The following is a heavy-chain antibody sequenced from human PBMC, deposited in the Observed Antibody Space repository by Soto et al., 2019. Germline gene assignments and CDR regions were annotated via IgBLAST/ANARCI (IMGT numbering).Heavy chain of an antibody. CDR2: IWYDGSNK. Sequence: GGSLRLSCAASGFTFSSYGMHWVRQAPGKGLEWVAVIWYDGSNKYYADSVKGRFTISRDNSKNTLYLQMNSLRAEDTAVYYCARDLSGYYVDYWGQGTLVTVSS. CDR1: GFTFSSYG. CDR3: ARDLSGYYVDY. V-gene: IGHV3-33*01. J-gene: IGHJ4*02. D-gene: IGHD3-22*01.